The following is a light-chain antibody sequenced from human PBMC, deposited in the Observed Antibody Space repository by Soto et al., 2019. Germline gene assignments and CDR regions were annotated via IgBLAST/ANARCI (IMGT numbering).Light chain of an antibody. CDR1: SSDVGSYNL. V-gene: IGLV2-23*03. Sequence: QSALTQPASVSGSPGQSITISCTGTSSDVGSYNLVSWYQQHPGKAPKVMIYEGSKRPSGVSNHFSGSKSGNTASLTISGLQAEDEADYYCCSYAGSSTFVFGTGTKLTVL. CDR2: EGS. CDR3: CSYAGSSTFV. J-gene: IGLJ1*01.